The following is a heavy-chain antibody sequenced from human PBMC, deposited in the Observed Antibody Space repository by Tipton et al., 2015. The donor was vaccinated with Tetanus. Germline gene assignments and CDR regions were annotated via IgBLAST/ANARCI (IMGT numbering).Heavy chain of an antibody. D-gene: IGHD5-12*01. Sequence: TLSLTCTVSGASIRTYSWTWIRQSPGKGLEWIAYLYFSGNTNYNPSLKTRVTISPDTSKNQVSLRLNSLTAADTAVYYCARAGEGGYVATMANYSYYMDVWGKGTTDTVSS. CDR2: LYFSGNT. CDR3: ARAGEGGYVATMANYSYYMDV. CDR1: GASIRTYS. V-gene: IGHV4-59*01. J-gene: IGHJ6*03.